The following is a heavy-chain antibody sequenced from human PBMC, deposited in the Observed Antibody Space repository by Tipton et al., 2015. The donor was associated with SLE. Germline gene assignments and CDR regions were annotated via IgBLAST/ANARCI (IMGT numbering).Heavy chain of an antibody. CDR1: GFTFSSYW. D-gene: IGHD1-14*01. J-gene: IGHJ6*02. Sequence: SLRLSCAASGFTFSSYWMSWVRQAPGKGLEWVANIKQDGSEKYYVDSVKGRFTISRDNAKNSLYLQMNSLRAEDTAVYYCARDDRKPTTYYYYGMDVWGQGTTVTVSS. V-gene: IGHV3-7*05. CDR2: IKQDGSEK. CDR3: ARDDRKPTTYYYYGMDV.